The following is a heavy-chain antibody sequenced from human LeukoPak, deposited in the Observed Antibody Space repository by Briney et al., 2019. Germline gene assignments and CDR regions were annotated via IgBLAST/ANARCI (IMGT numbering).Heavy chain of an antibody. D-gene: IGHD6-19*01. Sequence: PGGSLRLSCAGSGFPFSSHGMNWVRQAPGKGLEWVSGISPGGGPTYYADSVKGRFTISRDNAKNSLYLQMNSLRTEDTAVYYCARDLGSAGSGGWYYAFDIWGQGTMVTVSS. CDR3: ARDLGSAGSGGWYYAFDI. CDR1: GFPFSSHG. J-gene: IGHJ3*02. CDR2: ISPGGGPT. V-gene: IGHV3-21*01.